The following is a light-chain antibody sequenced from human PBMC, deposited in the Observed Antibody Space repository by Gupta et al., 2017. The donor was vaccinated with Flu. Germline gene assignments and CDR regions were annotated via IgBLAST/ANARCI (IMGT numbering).Light chain of an antibody. CDR1: SGSVSTSYY. CDR3: VLYMGSGISV. V-gene: IGLV8-61*01. CDR2: STN. Sequence: QTVVTQEPSFSVSPGGTVTLTCGLSSGSVSTSYYPSWYQQTPGQAPRTLIYSTNTRSSGVPDRFSGSILGNKAAHTITGAQADDESDYYCVLYMGSGISVFGGGTKLTVL. J-gene: IGLJ3*02.